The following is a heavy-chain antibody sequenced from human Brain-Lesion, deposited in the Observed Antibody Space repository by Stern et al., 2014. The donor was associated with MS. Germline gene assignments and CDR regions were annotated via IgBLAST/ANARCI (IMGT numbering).Heavy chain of an antibody. D-gene: IGHD3-10*01. V-gene: IGHV3-30*18. CDR3: AKLHPPITMVRGYFDY. J-gene: IGHJ4*02. CDR1: GFTFSNYG. CDR2: ISYDGSNQ. Sequence: VQLVESGGGVVQPGRSRRLSCAASGFTFSNYGMHWVRQAPGKGLEWVAVISYDGSNQDYADSVKVRFTISRDNSKNTLYLQMNSLRAEDTAVYYCAKLHPPITMVRGYFDYWGQGTLVTVSS.